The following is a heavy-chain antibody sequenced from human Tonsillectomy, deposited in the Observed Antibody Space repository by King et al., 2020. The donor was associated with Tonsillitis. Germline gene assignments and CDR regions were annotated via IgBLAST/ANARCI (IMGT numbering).Heavy chain of an antibody. CDR2: IKQDGSEK. D-gene: IGHD2-2*01. CDR3: AGACRQADSSTSCYRPFDY. Sequence: VQLVESGGGLVQPGGSLRLSCAASGFTFSSYWMSWVRQAPGKGLEWVANIKQDGSEKYYVDSVKGRFTISRDNAKNSLYLQMNSLRAEDTAVYYCAGACRQADSSTSCYRPFDYWGQGTLVTVSS. V-gene: IGHV3-7*01. CDR1: GFTFSSYW. J-gene: IGHJ4*02.